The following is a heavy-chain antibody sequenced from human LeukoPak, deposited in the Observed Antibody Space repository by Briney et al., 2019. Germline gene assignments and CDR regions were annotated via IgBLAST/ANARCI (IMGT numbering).Heavy chain of an antibody. CDR1: GGSISSYY. CDR3: ARGNYYYYYMDV. Sequence: SETLSLTCTVSGGSISSYYWSWIRQPAGKGLEWIGRIYTSGSTNHNPSLKSRVTISVDTSKNQFSLKVSSVTAADTAVYYCARGNYYYYYMDVWGKGTTVTVSS. J-gene: IGHJ6*03. CDR2: IYTSGST. V-gene: IGHV4-4*07.